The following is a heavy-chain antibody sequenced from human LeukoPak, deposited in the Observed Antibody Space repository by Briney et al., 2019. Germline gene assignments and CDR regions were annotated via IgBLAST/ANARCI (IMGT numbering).Heavy chain of an antibody. D-gene: IGHD5-18*01. CDR2: IIPIFGIA. Sequence: SSVKVSCKASGGTFSSYAISWVRQAPGQGLEWMGRIIPIFGIANYAQKFQGRVTITADKSTSTAYMELSSLRSADTAVYYCARDTAMAPEDYYYGMDVWGQGTTVTVSS. V-gene: IGHV1-69*04. CDR3: ARDTAMAPEDYYYGMDV. J-gene: IGHJ6*02. CDR1: GGTFSSYA.